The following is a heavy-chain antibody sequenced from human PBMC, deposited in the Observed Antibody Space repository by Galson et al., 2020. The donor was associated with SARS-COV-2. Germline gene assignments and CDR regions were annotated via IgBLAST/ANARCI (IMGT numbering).Heavy chain of an antibody. J-gene: IGHJ4*02. Sequence: GGSLRLSCAASGFTFSSYGMHWVRQAPGKGLEWVAVIWYDGSNKYYADSVKGRFTISRDNSKNTLYLQINSLRAEDTAVYYCARDGAVGATTGADYWGQGTLVTVSS. CDR3: ARDGAVGATTGADY. CDR2: IWYDGSNK. V-gene: IGHV3-33*01. D-gene: IGHD1-26*01. CDR1: GFTFSSYG.